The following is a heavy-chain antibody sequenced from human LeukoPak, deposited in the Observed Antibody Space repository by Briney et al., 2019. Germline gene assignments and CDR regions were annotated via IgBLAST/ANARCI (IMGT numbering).Heavy chain of an antibody. CDR2: VNPSSGIT. J-gene: IGHJ4*02. CDR3: ARDRASFDY. V-gene: IGHV1-46*01. CDR1: GYSFTSYW. Sequence: PGESLKISCKGSGYSFTSYWIGWVRQAPGQGLEWMGIVNPSSGITTYAQKFQGRVTMTRDTSTSTVYMELSSLRSEDTAVYYCARDRASFDYWGQGTLVTVSS. D-gene: IGHD3-10*01.